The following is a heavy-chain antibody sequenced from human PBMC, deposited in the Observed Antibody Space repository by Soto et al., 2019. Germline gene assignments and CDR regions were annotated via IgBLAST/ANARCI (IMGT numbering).Heavy chain of an antibody. CDR3: ARSGATGYYSTHYYGMDV. CDR2: MNPESGST. J-gene: IGHJ6*02. CDR1: GYTFNTCD. V-gene: IGHV1-8*01. Sequence: GASVKVSCKASGYTFNTCDINWVRQATGQGLGWMGWMNPESGSTGFAQSFQGRITLTGNTSINTVYMEVSSLTNEDTAVDFCARSGATGYYSTHYYGMDVWGPGTTVTVSS. D-gene: IGHD3-9*01.